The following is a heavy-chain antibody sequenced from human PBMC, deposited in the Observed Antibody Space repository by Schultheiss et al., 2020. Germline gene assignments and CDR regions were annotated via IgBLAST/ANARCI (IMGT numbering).Heavy chain of an antibody. J-gene: IGHJ6*02. D-gene: IGHD3-3*02. V-gene: IGHV2-70*01. CDR3: ARIHSIHYSMDV. Sequence: QTLSLTCAVYGGSFSGYYWSWIRQPPGKALEWLALIDWDDDKYYSTSLNTRLTISKDTSKNQVVLTMTNMDPVDTATYYCARIHSIHYSMDVWGQGTTVTVS. CDR2: IDWDDDK. CDR1: GGSFSGYY.